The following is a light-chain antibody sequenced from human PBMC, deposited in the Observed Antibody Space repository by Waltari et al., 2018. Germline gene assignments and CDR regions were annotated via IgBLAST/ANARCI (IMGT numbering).Light chain of an antibody. CDR1: QSISSN. CDR3: QQYNNWPRT. J-gene: IGKJ1*01. CDR2: GAS. V-gene: IGKV3-15*01. Sequence: ELVITQSPATLSASPGESTTPTCRASQSISSNLAWYQQKPGQAPRLLIYGASTRATGIPSRFSGSGSGTEFTLTISSLQSEDFAVYYCQQYNNWPRTFGQGTKVEIK.